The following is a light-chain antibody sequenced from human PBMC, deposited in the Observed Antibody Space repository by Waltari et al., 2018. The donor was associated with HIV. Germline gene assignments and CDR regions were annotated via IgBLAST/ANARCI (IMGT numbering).Light chain of an antibody. J-gene: IGKJ4*01. V-gene: IGKV1-NL1*01. CDR3: QQYYGVPLT. CDR1: QDISNS. Sequence: DIQMTQSPSCLSASIGDTVTIPCRASQDISNSLSWFQQLPGKVPKLLVHGAFILQRGVPSRFSGSGSGTDYTLTIDGLQAEDFATYFCQQYYGVPLTFGGGTRVDI. CDR2: GAF.